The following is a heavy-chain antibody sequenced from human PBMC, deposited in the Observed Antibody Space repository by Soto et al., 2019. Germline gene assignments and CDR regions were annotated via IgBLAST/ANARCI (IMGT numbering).Heavy chain of an antibody. J-gene: IGHJ6*03. CDR1: GDSFNDYY. V-gene: IGHV1-2*02. CDR3: ARESGGATATLDYYYFYMDV. D-gene: IGHD5-12*01. Sequence: VQLAQPGAEVKKPGASVKVSCKTSGDSFNDYYIHWVRQAPGQGLEWMGWINPNGGATKYAQKFQGRVTVTRDTSIRTVYMELSSLRSDDTAVYYCARESGGATATLDYYYFYMDVWGKGTTVTVSS. CDR2: INPNGGAT.